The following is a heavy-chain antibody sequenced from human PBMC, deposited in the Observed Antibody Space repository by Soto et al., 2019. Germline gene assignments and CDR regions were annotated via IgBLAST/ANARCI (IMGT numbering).Heavy chain of an antibody. V-gene: IGHV3-33*01. CDR1: GFTFSSYG. J-gene: IGHJ4*02. CDR2: IWYDGSNK. D-gene: IGHD3-9*01. CDR3: ARDSVGVFDWLLDY. Sequence: QVQLVESGGGVVQPGRSLRLSCAASGFTFSSYGMHWVRQAPGKGLEWVAVIWYDGSNKYYADSVKGRFTISRDNSKNTLYLQMNSLRAEDTAVYYCARDSVGVFDWLLDYWGQGTLVTVSS.